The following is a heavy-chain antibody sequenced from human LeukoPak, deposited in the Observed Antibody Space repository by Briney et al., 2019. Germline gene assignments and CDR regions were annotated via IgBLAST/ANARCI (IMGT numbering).Heavy chain of an antibody. V-gene: IGHV3-30*04. CDR1: GFTFSSYA. D-gene: IGHD5-18*01. CDR2: ISYDGSNK. J-gene: IGHJ4*02. CDR3: ARDEASMVTLYYFDY. Sequence: GRSLRLSCAASGFTFSSYAMHWVRQAPGKGLEWVAVISYDGSNKYYADSVKGRFTISRDNSKNTLYLQMNSLRAEDTAVYYCARDEASMVTLYYFDYWGQGTLVTVSS.